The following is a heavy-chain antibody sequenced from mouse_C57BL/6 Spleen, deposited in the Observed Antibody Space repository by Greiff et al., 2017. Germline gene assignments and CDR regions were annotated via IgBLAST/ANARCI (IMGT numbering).Heavy chain of an antibody. CDR1: GYAFSSYW. V-gene: IGHV1-80*01. J-gene: IGHJ1*03. Sequence: QVQLKESGAELVKPGASVKISCKASGYAFSSYWMNWVKQRPGKGLEWIGQIYPGDGDTNYNGKFKGKATLTADKSSSTAYMQLSSLTSEDSAVYFCARSGTTVEYFDVWGTGTTVTVSS. CDR2: IYPGDGDT. CDR3: ARSGTTVEYFDV. D-gene: IGHD1-1*01.